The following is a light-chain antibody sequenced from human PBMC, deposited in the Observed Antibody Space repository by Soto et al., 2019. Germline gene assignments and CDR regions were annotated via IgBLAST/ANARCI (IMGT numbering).Light chain of an antibody. CDR1: SSDVGGYNY. Sequence: QSALTQPPSASGSPGQSVTFSCTGTSSDVGGYNYVSWYQQHPGKAPKLMIYEVNKRPSGVPDRFSGSKSGNTASLTVSGLQAEDEADYYCSSYAGSNNVIFGGGTKQTVL. J-gene: IGLJ2*01. CDR3: SSYAGSNNVI. V-gene: IGLV2-8*01. CDR2: EVN.